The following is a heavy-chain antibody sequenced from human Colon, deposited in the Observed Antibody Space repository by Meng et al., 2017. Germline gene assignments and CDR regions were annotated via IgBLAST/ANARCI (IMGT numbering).Heavy chain of an antibody. J-gene: IGHJ4*02. V-gene: IGHV1-8*02. CDR1: GYSFTAHY. CDR3: ARTATR. Sequence: QVQPVQSGAEVKEPVASVKVSCQASGYSFTAHYINWVRQAPGQGLEWMGWMSPSSGNTGYAQKFQGRVTMTRNISITTAYMELSSLRFDDTGVYYCARTATRWGQGTLVTVSS. CDR2: MSPSSGNT.